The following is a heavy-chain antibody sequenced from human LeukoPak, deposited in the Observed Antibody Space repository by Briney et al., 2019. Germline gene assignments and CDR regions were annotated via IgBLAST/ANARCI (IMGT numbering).Heavy chain of an antibody. J-gene: IGHJ4*02. CDR1: GFPFSNYA. Sequence: GSLDPSLSASGFPFSNYAMGLGPPASGKGAEWVSAISGSGGSTYYADSVKGRFTISRDNSKNTLYLQMNSLRAEDTAVYYCAKVYSFGDPDYWGQGTLVTVSS. CDR3: AKVYSFGDPDY. CDR2: ISGSGGST. D-gene: IGHD3-16*01. V-gene: IGHV3-23*01.